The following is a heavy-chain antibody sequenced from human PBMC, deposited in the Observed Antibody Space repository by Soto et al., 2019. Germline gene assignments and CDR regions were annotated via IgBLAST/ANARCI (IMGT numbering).Heavy chain of an antibody. CDR3: ARGSFRQLVLLSHGMDV. CDR2: ISYDGSNK. CDR1: GFTFSSYA. D-gene: IGHD6-6*01. J-gene: IGHJ6*02. Sequence: RLSCAASGFTFSSYAMHWVRQAPGKGLEWVAVISYDGSNKYYADSVKGRFTISRDNSKNTLYLQMNSLRAEDTAVYYCARGSFRQLVLLSHGMDVWGQGTTVTVSS. V-gene: IGHV3-30-3*01.